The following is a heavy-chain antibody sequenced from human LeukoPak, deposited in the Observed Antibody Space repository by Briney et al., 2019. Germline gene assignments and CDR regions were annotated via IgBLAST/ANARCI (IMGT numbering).Heavy chain of an antibody. CDR1: GGTFSSYA. J-gene: IGHJ4*02. Sequence: ASVKVSCKASGGTFSSYAISWVRQAPGQGLEWMGGIIPIFGTANYAQKFLGRVTITADESTSPAYMELSSLRSEDTAVYYCARVLPYSSSTHDYWGQGTLVTVSS. V-gene: IGHV1-69*13. CDR2: IIPIFGTA. D-gene: IGHD6-6*01. CDR3: ARVLPYSSSTHDY.